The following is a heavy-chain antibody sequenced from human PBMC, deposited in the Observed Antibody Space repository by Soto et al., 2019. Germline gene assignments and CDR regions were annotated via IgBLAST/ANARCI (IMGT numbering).Heavy chain of an antibody. CDR1: GFAFIDAS. J-gene: IGHJ4*02. Sequence: DVQLVESGGDLVKPGGSLRLSCEPSGFAFIDASLSGARQAQGKGRGWVGRIKTKSSGGTTDYAAPVKGRFTISRDDSKNTVYLQMDSLKAEDTAVYSCTPLASGHYGYDFWGQGTLVTVSS. CDR2: IKTKSSGGTT. CDR3: TPLASGHYGYDF. D-gene: IGHD3-3*01. V-gene: IGHV3-15*01.